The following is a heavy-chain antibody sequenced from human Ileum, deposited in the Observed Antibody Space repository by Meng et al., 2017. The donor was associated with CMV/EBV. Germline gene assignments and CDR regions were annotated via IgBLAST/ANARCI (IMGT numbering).Heavy chain of an antibody. CDR1: GFTFSDYY. J-gene: IGHJ4*02. CDR3: VRDRNKGMDVLPDS. D-gene: IGHD5-18*01. Sequence: GGSLRLSCAASGFTFSDYYMSWIRQAPGKGLDWVAMISSDGSNKCYADSVKGRFTMSRDNSKNTLDLQMNGLRSEDTAVYFCVRDRNKGMDVLPDSWGQGTLVTVSS. V-gene: IGHV3-30-3*01. CDR2: ISSDGSNK.